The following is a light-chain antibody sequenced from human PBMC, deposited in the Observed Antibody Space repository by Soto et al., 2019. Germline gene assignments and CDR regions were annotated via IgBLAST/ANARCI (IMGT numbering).Light chain of an antibody. Sequence: EIVWTQSPGTLSLSPGERATLSCRASQRVSSSYLAWYQQKPGQAPRLLIYGASSRATGIPDRFSGSGSGTDFTLTISRLEPEDFAVYYCQQYGSSPRTFGQGTKVEIK. V-gene: IGKV3-20*01. CDR3: QQYGSSPRT. CDR2: GAS. CDR1: QRVSSSY. J-gene: IGKJ1*01.